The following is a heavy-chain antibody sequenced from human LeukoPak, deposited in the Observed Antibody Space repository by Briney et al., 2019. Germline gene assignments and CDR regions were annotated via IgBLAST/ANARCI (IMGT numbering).Heavy chain of an antibody. CDR3: ARGSAYYYDSSGYPTFDY. CDR2: IYYSGST. J-gene: IGHJ4*02. Sequence: SETLSLTCTVSGGSISSYYWSWIRQPPGKGLEWIGYIYYSGSTNYNTSLKSRVTISVDTSKNQFSLKLSSVTAEDTAVYYCARGSAYYYDSSGYPTFDYWGQGTLVTVSS. V-gene: IGHV4-59*01. CDR1: GGSISSYY. D-gene: IGHD3-22*01.